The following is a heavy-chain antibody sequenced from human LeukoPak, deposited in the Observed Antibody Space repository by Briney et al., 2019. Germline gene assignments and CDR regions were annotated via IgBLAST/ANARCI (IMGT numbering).Heavy chain of an antibody. Sequence: ASVKVSCKASGYTFTGYYMHWVRQAPGQGLEWMGWINPNSGGTNYAQKFQGWVTMTRDTSISTAYMELSRLRSDDTAVYYCAREGLRYSDWLTLDIWGQGTMVTVSS. CDR3: AREGLRYSDWLTLDI. CDR1: GYTFTGYY. CDR2: INPNSGGT. D-gene: IGHD3-9*01. V-gene: IGHV1-2*04. J-gene: IGHJ3*02.